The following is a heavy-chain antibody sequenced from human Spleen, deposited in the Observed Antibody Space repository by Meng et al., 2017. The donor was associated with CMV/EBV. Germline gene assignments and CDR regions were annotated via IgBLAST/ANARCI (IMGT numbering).Heavy chain of an antibody. J-gene: IGHJ6*02. CDR2: INHSGST. V-gene: IGHV4-34*01. Sequence: SETLSLTCAVYGGSFSGYYWSWIRQPPGKGLEWIGEINHSGSTNYNPSLKSRVTISVDKSKNQFSLKLSSVTAADTAVYYCARDRGYSYGIYGMDVWGQGTTVTVSS. CDR3: ARDRGYSYGIYGMDV. D-gene: IGHD5-18*01. CDR1: GGSFSGYY.